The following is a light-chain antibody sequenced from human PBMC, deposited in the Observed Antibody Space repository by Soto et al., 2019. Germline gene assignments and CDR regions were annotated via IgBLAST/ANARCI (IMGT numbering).Light chain of an antibody. V-gene: IGKV3-20*01. Sequence: EIVLTQSPGTLSLSPGERATLSCRASQSVSSSYLAWYQQKPGQAPRLLIYVASSRPTGIPDRFSGSGSGTDFTLTISRLEPEDFAVYYCQQYGSSPYTFGQGTKLE. CDR3: QQYGSSPYT. CDR2: VAS. CDR1: QSVSSSY. J-gene: IGKJ2*01.